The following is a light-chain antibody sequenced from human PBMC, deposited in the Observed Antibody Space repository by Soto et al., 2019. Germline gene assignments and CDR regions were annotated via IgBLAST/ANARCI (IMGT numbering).Light chain of an antibody. J-gene: IGLJ3*02. CDR2: SNN. CDR3: AAGDDSLSGWV. V-gene: IGLV1-47*02. Sequence: QAVVTQPPSTSGTPGQRVTIFCSGSSSNIGSNYVYWYQQLPGTAPKLLIYSNNQRPSGVPDRFSGSKSGTSVSLAIGGLRSEDEADYYCAAGDDSLSGWVFGGGTQLTVL. CDR1: SSNIGSNY.